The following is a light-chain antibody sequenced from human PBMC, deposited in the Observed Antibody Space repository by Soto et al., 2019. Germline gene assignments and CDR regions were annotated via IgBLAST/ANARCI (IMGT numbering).Light chain of an antibody. CDR2: SNS. Sequence: QSALTQPPSASGTPGQRVTISCSGSSSNIGSNYVYWYQQVPGTAPKLLIYSNSQRPSGVPDRFSGSKSGTSASLAISGLRSEDEADYYCAAWDDSLRGVFGGGTKLTVL. J-gene: IGLJ2*01. CDR1: SSNIGSNY. V-gene: IGLV1-47*02. CDR3: AAWDDSLRGV.